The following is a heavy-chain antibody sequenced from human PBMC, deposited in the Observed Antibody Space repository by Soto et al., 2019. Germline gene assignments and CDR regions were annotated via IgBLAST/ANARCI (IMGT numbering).Heavy chain of an antibody. CDR1: GYSFANYV. Sequence: QVQLVQSGAEVKKPGASVKVSCKASGYSFANYVMYWVRQAPGQRLEWMGWINAGNGNTKYSQKFQGRVTITRDTSASTAYMELSSLRSEDTAVYYCARVGTTVTTYWYFDLWGRGTLVTVSS. CDR3: ARVGTTVTTYWYFDL. J-gene: IGHJ2*01. D-gene: IGHD4-17*01. CDR2: INAGNGNT. V-gene: IGHV1-3*01.